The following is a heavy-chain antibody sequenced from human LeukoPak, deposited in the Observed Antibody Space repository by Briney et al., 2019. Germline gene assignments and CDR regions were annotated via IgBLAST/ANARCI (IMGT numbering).Heavy chain of an antibody. J-gene: IGHJ4*02. V-gene: IGHV3-48*03. Sequence: GGSLRLSCATSGXTFSTYEMNWVRQAPGKGLEWVSHISGSGGAIYYADSVKGRFTISRDNAKNSLYLQMNSLRAEDTAVYYCARRYCSSTSCTLDYWGQGTLVTVSS. D-gene: IGHD2-2*01. CDR2: ISGSGGAI. CDR1: GXTFSTYE. CDR3: ARRYCSSTSCTLDY.